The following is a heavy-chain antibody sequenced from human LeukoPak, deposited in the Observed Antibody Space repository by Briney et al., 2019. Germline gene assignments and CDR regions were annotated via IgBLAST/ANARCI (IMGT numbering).Heavy chain of an antibody. CDR1: SGSISSSTYY. V-gene: IGHV4-39*01. D-gene: IGHD3-9*01. CDR2: IYYSGST. Sequence: SETLSLTCTVSSGSISSSTYYWAWIRQPPGKGLEWTGSIYYSGSTYYNPSLKSRVTISVDTSKNQFSLKLSSVTAADTAVYYCARHFPGVVYFDWLYTWDYWGQGTLVTVSS. CDR3: ARHFPGVVYFDWLYTWDY. J-gene: IGHJ4*02.